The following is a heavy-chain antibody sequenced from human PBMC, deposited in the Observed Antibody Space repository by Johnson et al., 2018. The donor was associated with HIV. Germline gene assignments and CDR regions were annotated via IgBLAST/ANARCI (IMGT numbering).Heavy chain of an antibody. V-gene: IGHV3-30-3*02. CDR2: ISYDGSNK. J-gene: IGHJ3*02. CDR3: AKIKGSSDAFDI. Sequence: QMLLVESGGGLVQPGGSLRLSCAASGFTFSNYAVHWVRQAPGKGLEWVAVISYDGSNKYYADSVKGRFTISRDNSKNTLYLQMNSLRAEDTAVYYCAKIKGSSDAFDIWGQGTMVTVSS. D-gene: IGHD6-6*01. CDR1: GFTFSNYA.